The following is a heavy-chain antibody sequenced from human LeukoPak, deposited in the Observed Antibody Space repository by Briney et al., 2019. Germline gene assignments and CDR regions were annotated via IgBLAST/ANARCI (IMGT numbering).Heavy chain of an antibody. Sequence: SETLSLTRAVYGGSFSGYYWSWIRQPPGKGLEWIGEINHSGSTNYNPSLKSRVTISVDTSKNQFSLKLSSVTAADTAVYYCARTTVVKQDFDYWGQGTLVTVSS. CDR3: ARTTVVKQDFDY. D-gene: IGHD4-23*01. CDR2: INHSGST. CDR1: GGSFSGYY. V-gene: IGHV4-34*01. J-gene: IGHJ4*02.